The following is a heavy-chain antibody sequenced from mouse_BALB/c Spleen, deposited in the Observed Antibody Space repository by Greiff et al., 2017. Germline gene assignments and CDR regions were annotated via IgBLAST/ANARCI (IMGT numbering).Heavy chain of an antibody. V-gene: IGHV1-87*01. CDR3: ARKDGNYGEFDY. J-gene: IGHJ3*01. Sequence: VKLQESGAELARPGASVKLSCKASGYTFTSYWMQWVKQRPGQGLEWIGAIYPGDGDTRYTQKFKGKATLTADKSSSTAYMQLSSLASEDSAVYYCARKDGNYGEFDYWGQGTLVTVSA. CDR1: GYTFTSYW. CDR2: IYPGDGDT. D-gene: IGHD2-1*01.